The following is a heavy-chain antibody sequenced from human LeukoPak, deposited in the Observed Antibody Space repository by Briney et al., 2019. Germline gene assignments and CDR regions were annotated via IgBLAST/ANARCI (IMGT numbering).Heavy chain of an antibody. CDR1: GGSISSVGYD. CDR3: ARAPVLRYFGWFDLDAFDI. CDR2: IYYSGST. J-gene: IGHJ3*02. V-gene: IGHV4-39*01. D-gene: IGHD3-9*01. Sequence: PSETLSLTCTVSGGSISSVGYDWGWIRQPPGKGLEWIGSIYYSGSTYYNPSLKSRVTISVDTSKNQFSLKLSSVTAADTAVYYCARAPVLRYFGWFDLDAFDIWGQGTMVTVSS.